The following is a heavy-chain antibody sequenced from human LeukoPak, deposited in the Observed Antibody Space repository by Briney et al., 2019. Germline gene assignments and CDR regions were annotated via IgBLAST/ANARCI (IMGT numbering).Heavy chain of an antibody. CDR3: GRNLGSGSDH. CDR1: GASVSSDY. V-gene: IGHV4-59*02. D-gene: IGHD3-10*01. Sequence: SETLSLTCSVSGASVSSDYWNWIRQSPGRGLEWIGYTHYRGDINYNPSLKSRLTMSVDASSNPVSLKLSSVTAADAAVYYCGRNLGSGSDHWGQGTLVTVSS. CDR2: THYRGDI. J-gene: IGHJ4*02.